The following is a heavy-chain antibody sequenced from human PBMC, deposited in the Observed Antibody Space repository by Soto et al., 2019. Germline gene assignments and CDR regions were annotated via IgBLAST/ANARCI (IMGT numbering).Heavy chain of an antibody. CDR2: ISSSSSYI. V-gene: IGHV3-21*01. J-gene: IGHJ6*03. CDR3: ARATLPDLSGAEWTIRAARPNYYYYYMDV. CDR1: GFTFSSYS. D-gene: IGHD6-6*01. Sequence: GGSLRLSCAASGFTFSSYSMNWVRQAPGKGLEWVSSISSSSSYIYYADSVKGRFTISRDNAKNSLYLQMNSLRAEDTAVYYCARATLPDLSGAEWTIRAARPNYYYYYMDVWGKGTTVTVSS.